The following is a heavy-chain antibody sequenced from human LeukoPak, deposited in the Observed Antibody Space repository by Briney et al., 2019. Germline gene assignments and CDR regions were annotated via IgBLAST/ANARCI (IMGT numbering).Heavy chain of an antibody. CDR1: GYTFSAYV. D-gene: IGHD3-10*01. J-gene: IGHJ4*02. Sequence: GASVKVSCKGSGYTFSAYVLHWVRQAPGQSLEWMGWINGGNGETRYSENFHGRVTITRDAPAKTSYMELSSLGLEDTAVYYCAKGYKASPLDYWGQGTLVTVSS. CDR2: INGGNGET. CDR3: AKGYKASPLDY. V-gene: IGHV1-3*01.